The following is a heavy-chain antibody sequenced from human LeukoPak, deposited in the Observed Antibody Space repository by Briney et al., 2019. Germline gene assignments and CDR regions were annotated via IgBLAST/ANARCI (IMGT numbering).Heavy chain of an antibody. Sequence: SETLSLTCTVSGGSINSSYYYWGWIRQPPGKGLKWIGSIYYSGSTYYNPSLKSRVTISVDTSKNQFSLKLSSVTAADTAAYYCARRGGIIRGVASYYYMDVWGKGTTVTISS. CDR2: IYYSGST. V-gene: IGHV4-39*01. J-gene: IGHJ6*03. D-gene: IGHD3-10*01. CDR1: GGSINSSYYY. CDR3: ARRGGIIRGVASYYYMDV.